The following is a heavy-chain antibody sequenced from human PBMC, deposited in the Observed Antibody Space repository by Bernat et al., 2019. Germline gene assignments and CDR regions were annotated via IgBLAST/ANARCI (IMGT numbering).Heavy chain of an antibody. D-gene: IGHD4-17*01. CDR1: GYTFTSYG. Sequence: QVQLVQSGAEVKKPGASVKVSCKASGYTFTSYGISWVRQAPGQGLEWMGWISAYNGNTNYAQKLQGKVTMTADTSTSTAYMELRSLRSDDTAVYYCARVTTVTTTYYYYMDVWGKGTTVTVSS. CDR3: ARVTTVTTTYYYYMDV. CDR2: ISAYNGNT. J-gene: IGHJ6*03. V-gene: IGHV1-18*04.